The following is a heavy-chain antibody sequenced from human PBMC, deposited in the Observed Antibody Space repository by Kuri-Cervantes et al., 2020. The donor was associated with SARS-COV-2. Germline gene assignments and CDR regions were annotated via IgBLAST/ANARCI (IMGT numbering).Heavy chain of an antibody. J-gene: IGHJ5*02. CDR1: GGSISSGGYS. CDR2: FFHSGST. Sequence: SETLSLTCVVSGGSISSGGYSWSWIRQPPGKGLEWIGSFFHSGSTYYNPSLKSRVTVSVDTSKNQFSLKLSSVTAADTAVYYCARADIRMTIFGVVPNWFDPWGQGTLVTVSS. CDR3: ARADIRMTIFGVVPNWFDP. D-gene: IGHD3-3*01. V-gene: IGHV4-30-2*03.